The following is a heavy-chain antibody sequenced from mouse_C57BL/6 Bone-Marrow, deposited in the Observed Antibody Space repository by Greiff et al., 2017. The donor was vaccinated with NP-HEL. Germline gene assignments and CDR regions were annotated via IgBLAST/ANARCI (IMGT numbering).Heavy chain of an antibody. Sequence: VQLKESGAELVKPGASVKLSCTASGFNIKDYYMHWVKQRTEQDLEWIGRIDPEDGETKYAPKFQGKATITADTSSNTAYLQLSSLTSEDTAVYYCARLYYGSRGYWYFDVWGTGTTVTVSS. CDR2: IDPEDGET. J-gene: IGHJ1*03. V-gene: IGHV14-2*01. CDR3: ARLYYGSRGYWYFDV. D-gene: IGHD1-1*01. CDR1: GFNIKDYY.